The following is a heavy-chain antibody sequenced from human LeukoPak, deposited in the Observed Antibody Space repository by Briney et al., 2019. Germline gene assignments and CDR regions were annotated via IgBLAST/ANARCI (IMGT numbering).Heavy chain of an antibody. Sequence: SETLSLTCSVSGGSISSYYWSWIRQPPGKGLEWIGYIYYSGSTNYNPSLKSRVTISVDTSKNQFSLRLSSVTAADTAVYYCARYYDRSGYYFDYWGQGTLVTVSS. CDR3: ARYYDRSGYYFDY. CDR2: IYYSGST. V-gene: IGHV4-59*01. J-gene: IGHJ4*02. D-gene: IGHD3-22*01. CDR1: GGSISSYY.